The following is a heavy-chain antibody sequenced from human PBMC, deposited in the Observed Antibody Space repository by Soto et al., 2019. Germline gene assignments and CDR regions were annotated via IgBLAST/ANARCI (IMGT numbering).Heavy chain of an antibody. J-gene: IGHJ4*02. CDR1: GFTFSDHY. CDR2: TRNKANSYTT. Sequence: GGSLRLSCAASGFTFSDHYMDWVRQAPGKGLEWVGRTRNKANSYTTEYAASVKGRFTISRDDSKNSLYLQMNSLKTEDTAVYYCARVGLLWFGESNDYWGQGTLVTVSS. CDR3: ARVGLLWFGESNDY. V-gene: IGHV3-72*01. D-gene: IGHD3-10*01.